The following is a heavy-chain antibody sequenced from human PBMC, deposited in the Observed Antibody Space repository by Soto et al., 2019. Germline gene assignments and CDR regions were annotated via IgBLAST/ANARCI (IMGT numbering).Heavy chain of an antibody. CDR1: GVTFDDYG. Sequence: PGGSLRLSCAASGVTFDDYGMSWVRQPPGKGLEWIGEVHHSGSTNYNPSLKSRVTISVDKSKNQFSLKLSSVTAADTAMYYCARRDYYDSTGYYTYWGQGALVTVSS. J-gene: IGHJ4*02. V-gene: IGHV4-34*01. CDR3: ARRDYYDSTGYYTY. CDR2: VHHSGST. D-gene: IGHD3-22*01.